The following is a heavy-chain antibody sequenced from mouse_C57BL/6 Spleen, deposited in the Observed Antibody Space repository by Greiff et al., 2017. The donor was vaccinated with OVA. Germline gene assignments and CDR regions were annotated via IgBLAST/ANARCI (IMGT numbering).Heavy chain of an antibody. V-gene: IGHV1-82*01. Sequence: VQLQQSGPELVKPGASVKISCKASGNAFSSSWMNWVKQRPGKGLEWIGRIYPGDGDTNYNGKFKGKATLTADKSSSTAYMQLSRLTSEDSAVYFCARGGIYGYGRGYAMEYWGKGTSVTVSS. J-gene: IGHJ4*01. CDR3: ARGGIYGYGRGYAMEY. CDR1: GNAFSSSW. D-gene: IGHD2-2*01. CDR2: IYPGDGDT.